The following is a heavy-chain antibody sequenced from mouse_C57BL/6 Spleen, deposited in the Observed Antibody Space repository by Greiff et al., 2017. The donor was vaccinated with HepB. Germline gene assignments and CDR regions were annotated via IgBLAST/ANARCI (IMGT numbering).Heavy chain of an antibody. CDR2: IRNKANGYTT. CDR1: GFTFTAYY. V-gene: IGHV7-3*01. Sequence: EVHLVESGGGLVQPGGSLSLSCAASGFTFTAYYMSWVRQPPGKALEWVGFIRNKANGYTTEYSASVKARFTISRDNSQSILYLHMSALRAEDSATYYCARYIYDSNRYFDVWGTGTTLTVSS. D-gene: IGHD2-5*01. CDR3: ARYIYDSNRYFDV. J-gene: IGHJ1*03.